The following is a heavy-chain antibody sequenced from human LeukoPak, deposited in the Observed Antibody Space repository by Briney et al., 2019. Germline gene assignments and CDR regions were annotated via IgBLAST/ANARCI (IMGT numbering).Heavy chain of an antibody. CDR1: GYTFTSYY. J-gene: IGHJ6*03. V-gene: IGHV1-46*01. Sequence: ASVKVSCKASGYTFTSYYMHWVRQAPGQGLEWMGIINPSGGSTSYAQKFQGRVTMTRDMSTSTVYMELSSLRSEDTALYYCARTNSGYDTDYYYYYMDVWGKGTTITISS. D-gene: IGHD5-12*01. CDR3: ARTNSGYDTDYYYYYMDV. CDR2: INPSGGST.